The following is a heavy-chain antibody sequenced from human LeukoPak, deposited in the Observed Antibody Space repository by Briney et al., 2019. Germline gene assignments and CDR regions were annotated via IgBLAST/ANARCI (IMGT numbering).Heavy chain of an antibody. CDR1: GVSFSGHY. CDR3: ATRTGDYVAAFDI. D-gene: IGHD4-17*01. Sequence: SETLSLTCAVYGVSFSGHYWSWIRQPPGKGLEWIGEINHSGSTNYNPSLKSRVTISVDTSKNQFSLKLSSVTAADTAVYYCATRTGDYVAAFDIWGQGTMVTVSS. CDR2: INHSGST. J-gene: IGHJ3*02. V-gene: IGHV4-34*01.